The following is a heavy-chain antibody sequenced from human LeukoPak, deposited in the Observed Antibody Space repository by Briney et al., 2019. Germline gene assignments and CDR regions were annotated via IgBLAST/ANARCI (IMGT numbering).Heavy chain of an antibody. CDR3: AQHMSRASHPFDY. CDR1: RLIFSNYV. V-gene: IGHV3-23*01. Sequence: GGSLRLSCVASRLIFSNYVMSWVRQAPGKGLEWFSTVGVSGDTTYYADSVKGRFTISRDNSKTTLYLQMNSLSVEDTAVYCCAQHMSRASHPFDYWGQGTLVTVSS. J-gene: IGHJ4*02. D-gene: IGHD5/OR15-5a*01. CDR2: VGVSGDTT.